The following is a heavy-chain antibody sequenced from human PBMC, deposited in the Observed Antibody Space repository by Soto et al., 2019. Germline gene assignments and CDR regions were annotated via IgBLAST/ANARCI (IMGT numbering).Heavy chain of an antibody. V-gene: IGHV3-30*18. Sequence: QMQLVESGGGVVQPGRSLRLSCAASGFSFITYGIHWVRQPPGKGLEWVAVISYDGSYKYYADSVKGRFTMSRDNHKNTVYLQMNSLRAADTAVYSCAKDQTEWGDAFDIWGQGTMVTVSS. CDR1: GFSFITYG. CDR2: ISYDGSYK. D-gene: IGHD1-26*01. CDR3: AKDQTEWGDAFDI. J-gene: IGHJ3*02.